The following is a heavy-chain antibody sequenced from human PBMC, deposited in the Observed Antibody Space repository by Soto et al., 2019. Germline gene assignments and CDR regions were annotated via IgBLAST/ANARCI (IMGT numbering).Heavy chain of an antibody. V-gene: IGHV6-1*01. Sequence: SQTLSLTCAISGDSVSTSSSAWSWIRQSPSRGLEWLGRTYYRSKWYNDYAVSVKSRITINPDTSENQFSLQLNSVTPEDTAVYYCARDGGSSGGWNDAFDIWGQGTMVTVSS. D-gene: IGHD6-19*01. CDR2: TYYRSKWYN. CDR3: ARDGGSSGGWNDAFDI. J-gene: IGHJ3*02. CDR1: GDSVSTSSSA.